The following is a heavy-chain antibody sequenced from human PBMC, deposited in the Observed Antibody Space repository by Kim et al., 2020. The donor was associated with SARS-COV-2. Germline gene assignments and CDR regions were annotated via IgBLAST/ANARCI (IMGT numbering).Heavy chain of an antibody. V-gene: IGHV3-74*01. D-gene: IGHD6-13*01. Sequence: YADSVKGRFTISRDNAKNTLYLKMNSLRAEDTAVYYCARRIATAGIYYFDYWGQGTLVTVSS. CDR3: ARRIATAGIYYFDY. J-gene: IGHJ4*02.